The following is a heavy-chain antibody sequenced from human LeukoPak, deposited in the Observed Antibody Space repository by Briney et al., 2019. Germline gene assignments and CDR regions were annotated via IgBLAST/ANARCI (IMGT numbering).Heavy chain of an antibody. J-gene: IGHJ3*02. CDR1: GGSISSGSYY. V-gene: IGHV4-61*02. CDR3: ARATPRDAFDI. CDR2: IYTSGST. Sequence: PSQTLSLTCTVSGGSISSGSYYWRWIRQPAGTGLEWIGRIYTSGSTNYNPSLKSRVTISVDTSKNQFSLKLSSVTAADTAVYYCARATPRDAFDIWGQGTMVTVSS.